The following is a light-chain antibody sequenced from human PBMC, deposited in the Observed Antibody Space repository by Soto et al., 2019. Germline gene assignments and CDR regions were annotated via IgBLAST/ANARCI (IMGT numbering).Light chain of an antibody. J-gene: IGLJ2*01. CDR3: NSYAGGLVL. V-gene: IGLV2-11*01. CDR1: TSDVGGYNL. CDR2: DVN. Sequence: QSALTQPRSVSGSPGQSVTISCTGTTSDVGGYNLVSWYQQHPGKAPKVMIYDVNKRPSGVPPRFSGSKSANTASLTISGLQAADEADYYCNSYAGGLVLFGGGTKLTVL.